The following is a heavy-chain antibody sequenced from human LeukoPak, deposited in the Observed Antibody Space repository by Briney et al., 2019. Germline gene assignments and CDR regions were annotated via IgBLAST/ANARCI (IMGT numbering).Heavy chain of an antibody. V-gene: IGHV3-21*01. CDR1: GLTFSSYS. CDR3: ARVPHAMVRGVIITEFYFDY. J-gene: IGHJ4*02. D-gene: IGHD3-10*01. CDR2: ISSSSNYI. Sequence: GGSLRLSCAASGLTFSSYSMNWVRQAPGKGLEWVSSISSSSNYIYYADSVKGRFTISRDNAKNSLYLQMNSLRAEHTAVYYCARVPHAMVRGVIITEFYFDYWGQGPLVTVSS.